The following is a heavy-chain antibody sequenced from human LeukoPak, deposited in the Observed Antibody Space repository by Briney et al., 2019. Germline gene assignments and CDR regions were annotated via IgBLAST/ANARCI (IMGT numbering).Heavy chain of an antibody. J-gene: IGHJ3*02. D-gene: IGHD2-15*01. CDR1: GYSISSSNW. CDR2: IYYSGRI. Sequence: PSDSLSLTCAVSGYSISSSNWWGWIRQPPGKGLEWMGYIYYSGRIYYNPSLKSRVTMPVDTSKNQFSLKLSSVTAVDTAVYYCARYCSGGSCYSDAFDIWGQGTMVTVSS. CDR3: ARYCSGGSCYSDAFDI. V-gene: IGHV4-28*05.